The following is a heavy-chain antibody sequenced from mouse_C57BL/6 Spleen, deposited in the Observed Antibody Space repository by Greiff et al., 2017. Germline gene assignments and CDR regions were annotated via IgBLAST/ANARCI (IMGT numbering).Heavy chain of an antibody. Sequence: QVQLQQPGAELVKPGASVKMSCKASGYTFSSYWITWVKQRPGQGLEWIGEIYPGSGSTNYNEKFKSKATRTVDTSSSTAYMQLSSLTSEDSAVYYCARTPDGNFDYWGQGTTLTVSS. V-gene: IGHV1-55*01. CDR2: IYPGSGST. CDR1: GYTFSSYW. D-gene: IGHD2-3*01. CDR3: ARTPDGNFDY. J-gene: IGHJ2*01.